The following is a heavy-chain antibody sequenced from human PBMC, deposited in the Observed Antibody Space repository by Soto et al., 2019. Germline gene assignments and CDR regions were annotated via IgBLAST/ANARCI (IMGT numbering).Heavy chain of an antibody. J-gene: IGHJ4*02. CDR2: IYDSAT. CDR3: ARADRFGVSISSLDL. V-gene: IGHV4-30-4*02. CDR1: GGSISGGDYH. D-gene: IGHD2-8*01. Sequence: PSETLSLTCTVSGGSISGGDYHWSWIRQPPGKGLEWVGYIYDSATYHNPSLKSRLTMSVDTSKSHFSLRLTSVTTADTATYYCARADRFGVSISSLDLWGQGILVTVYS.